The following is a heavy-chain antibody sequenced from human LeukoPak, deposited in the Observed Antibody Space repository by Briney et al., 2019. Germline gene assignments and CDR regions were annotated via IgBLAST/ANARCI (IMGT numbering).Heavy chain of an antibody. V-gene: IGHV1-8*01. Sequence: ASVKVSCKASGYTFTSYDINWVRQATGQGLEWMGWMNPNSGNTGYAQKFQGRVTMTRNTSISTTYMELSSLRSEDTAVYYCARDSAIRRYFDWSDAFDIWGQGTMVTVSS. J-gene: IGHJ3*02. CDR2: MNPNSGNT. CDR3: ARDSAIRRYFDWSDAFDI. CDR1: GYTFTSYD. D-gene: IGHD3-9*01.